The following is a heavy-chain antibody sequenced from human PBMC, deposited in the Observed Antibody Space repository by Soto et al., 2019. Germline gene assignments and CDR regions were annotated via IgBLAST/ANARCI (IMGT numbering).Heavy chain of an antibody. CDR1: GGSISGYY. D-gene: IGHD5-12*01. V-gene: IGHV4-59*01. Sequence: SETLSLTCTVSGGSISGYYWSWVRQPPGKGLEWIGYIYYSGTHNYYPALKSRLTISVDTSKYQFSLELNSVTAADTAVYYCARVQMATLYFDYWGQGTLVTVSS. J-gene: IGHJ4*02. CDR3: ARVQMATLYFDY. CDR2: IYYSGTH.